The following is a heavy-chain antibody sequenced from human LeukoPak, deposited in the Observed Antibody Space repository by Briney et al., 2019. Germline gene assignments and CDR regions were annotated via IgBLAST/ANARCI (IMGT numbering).Heavy chain of an antibody. J-gene: IGHJ3*01. D-gene: IGHD2-15*01. V-gene: IGHV3-49*03. CDR1: GFIFSDYG. CDR3: SRTRISGIDGFDR. Sequence: PGGSLRLSCTASGFIFSDYGVNWFRQAPGKGLEWVAFIRSKPYGGTTEYAASVQGRFFISRDDSTSSVFLQMNSLKTEDTALYYCSRTRISGIDGFDRWGQGTMVTVSS. CDR2: IRSKPYGGTT.